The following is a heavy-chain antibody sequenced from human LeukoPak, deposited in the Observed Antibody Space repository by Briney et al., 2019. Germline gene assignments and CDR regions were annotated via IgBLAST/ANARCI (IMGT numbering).Heavy chain of an antibody. V-gene: IGHV1-2*06. Sequence: GASVKVSCKASGYTFTGYYIHWVRQAPGQGLEWMRRINPSSGVTNYAQKFQGRVTMTRDTSISTAYMELSSLISDDSALYYCARADSRDYWGQGTLVTVSS. CDR2: INPSSGVT. CDR1: GYTFTGYY. CDR3: ARADSRDY. J-gene: IGHJ4*02.